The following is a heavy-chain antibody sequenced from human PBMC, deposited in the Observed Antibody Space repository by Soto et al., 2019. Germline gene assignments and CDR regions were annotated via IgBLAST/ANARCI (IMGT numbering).Heavy chain of an antibody. D-gene: IGHD2-15*01. Sequence: QVQLVQSGAEVKKPGSSVKVSCKASGGTFSSYTISWVRQAPGQGLEWMGRIIPILGIANYAQKFQGRVTITADKSTSTAYMARISLRSEDTALYYCARQEVDGSGGSCYSYYYCYMDVWGKGTTVTVS. CDR1: GGTFSSYT. V-gene: IGHV1-69*02. J-gene: IGHJ6*03. CDR3: ARQEVDGSGGSCYSYYYCYMDV. CDR2: IIPILGIA.